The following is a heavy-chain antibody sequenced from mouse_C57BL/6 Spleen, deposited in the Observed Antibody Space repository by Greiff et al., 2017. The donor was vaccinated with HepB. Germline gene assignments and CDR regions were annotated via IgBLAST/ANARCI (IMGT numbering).Heavy chain of an antibody. CDR2: IDPSDSYT. V-gene: IGHV1-59*01. Sequence: QVQLQQPGAELVRPGTSVKLSCKASGYTFTSYWMHWVKQRPGQGLEWIGVIDPSDSYTNYNQKVKGKATLTVDTSSSTAYMQLSSLTSEDSAVYYCARSNVYYFDYWGQGTTLTVSS. J-gene: IGHJ2*01. CDR3: ARSNVYYFDY. D-gene: IGHD4-1*01. CDR1: GYTFTSYW.